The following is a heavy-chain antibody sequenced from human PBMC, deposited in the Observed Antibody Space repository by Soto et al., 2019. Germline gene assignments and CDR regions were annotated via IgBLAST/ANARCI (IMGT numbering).Heavy chain of an antibody. CDR2: INPDSGAT. J-gene: IGHJ4*02. CDR3: ARGDYGTGGYPFPYFDY. CDR1: GYSFTGYY. V-gene: IGHV1-2*02. D-gene: IGHD2-8*02. Sequence: HAHLVQSGAEVKRPGASLKVSCKASGYSFTGYYIHWVRQAPGQGLEWMGWINPDSGATNYAQNFQGRVTLTSDTSISTASMDLTSLTSDDTAVYYCARGDYGTGGYPFPYFDYWGQGTLVSVSS.